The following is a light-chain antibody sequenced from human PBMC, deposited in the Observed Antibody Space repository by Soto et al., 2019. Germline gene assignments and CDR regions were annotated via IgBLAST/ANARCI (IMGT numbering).Light chain of an antibody. CDR2: WAS. Sequence: DIVMTQSPDSLAVSLGERATINCKSSQSVLFRSDNKNYLAWYQQRSGQPPKLLIYWASTRESGVPARFSGSWSGKDFTLAISSLQAEDVAVYYCQQYYTSPDTFGQGTKLEIK. J-gene: IGKJ2*01. CDR3: QQYYTSPDT. CDR1: QSVLFRSDNKNY. V-gene: IGKV4-1*01.